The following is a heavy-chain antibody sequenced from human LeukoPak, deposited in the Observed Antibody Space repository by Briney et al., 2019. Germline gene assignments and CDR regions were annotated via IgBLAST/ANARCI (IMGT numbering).Heavy chain of an antibody. CDR3: ARRVVVVAAKRWFDP. CDR1: GGSISSSSYY. D-gene: IGHD2-15*01. Sequence: SETLSLTCTVSGGSISSSSYYWGWIRQPPGKGLEWIGSIYYSGGTYYNPSLKSRVTISVDTSKNQFSLKLSSVTAADTAVYYCARRVVVVAAKRWFDPWGQGTLVTVSS. J-gene: IGHJ5*02. CDR2: IYYSGGT. V-gene: IGHV4-39*01.